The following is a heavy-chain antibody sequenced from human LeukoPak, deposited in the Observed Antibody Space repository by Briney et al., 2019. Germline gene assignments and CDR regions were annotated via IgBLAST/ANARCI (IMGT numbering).Heavy chain of an antibody. V-gene: IGHV3-11*01. CDR1: GFTFSDYY. Sequence: GGSLRLSCAASGFTFSDYYMSWIRQAPGKGLEWVSYINDSGSSRYYADSVKGRFTISRENAKNLLYLQMNSLRAEDRAVYYCARAGYSSSWYADYWGEGTLVTVSS. CDR2: INDSGSSR. D-gene: IGHD6-13*01. J-gene: IGHJ4*02. CDR3: ARAGYSSSWYADY.